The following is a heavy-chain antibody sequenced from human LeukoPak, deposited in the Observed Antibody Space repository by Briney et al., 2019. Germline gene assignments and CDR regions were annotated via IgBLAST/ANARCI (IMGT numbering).Heavy chain of an antibody. Sequence: SVTVSFTASGGTFSSYAISWVRQAPGQGLEWMGGIIPIFGTANYAQKFQGRVTITADESTSTAYMELSSLRSEDTAVYYCASKLFSRYYDFWSGSDRGHYWGQGTLVTVSS. CDR2: IIPIFGTA. V-gene: IGHV1-69*13. J-gene: IGHJ4*02. CDR3: ASKLFSRYYDFWSGSDRGHY. D-gene: IGHD3-3*01. CDR1: GGTFSSYA.